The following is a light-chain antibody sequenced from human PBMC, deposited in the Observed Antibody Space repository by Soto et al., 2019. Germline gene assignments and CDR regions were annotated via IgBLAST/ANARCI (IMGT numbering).Light chain of an antibody. V-gene: IGKV1-39*01. J-gene: IGKJ2*01. Sequence: DIQMTQSPSSLSASVGDRVTITCRASQSISTYLNWFRQKPGSAPKLLIYAASTLQSGIPPSVIGSGSGTDFTLTITTLQSDDFATYDCHQNYTTPYTSGQRTKLDIK. CDR2: AAS. CDR1: QSISTY. CDR3: HQNYTTPYT.